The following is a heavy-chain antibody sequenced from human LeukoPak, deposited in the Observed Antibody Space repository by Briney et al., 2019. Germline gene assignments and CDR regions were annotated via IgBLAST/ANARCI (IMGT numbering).Heavy chain of an antibody. J-gene: IGHJ4*02. CDR1: GFTFSDIW. D-gene: IGHD1-1*01. V-gene: IGHV3-15*01. CDR3: TTATSVTTSWS. CDR2: IRSNADGGKA. Sequence: PGGSLRLSCAASGFTFSDIWMTWVRQAPGKGLEGVGRIRSNADGGKADYAAPVKGGFTISRDDSSSTLYLQLNSLRVEDTAVYYCTTATSVTTSWSWGQGTLVTVSS.